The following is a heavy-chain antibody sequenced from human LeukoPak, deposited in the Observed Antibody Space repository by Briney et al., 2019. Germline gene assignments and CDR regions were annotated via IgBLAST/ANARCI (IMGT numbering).Heavy chain of an antibody. D-gene: IGHD4/OR15-4a*01. J-gene: IGHJ6*02. Sequence: SETLSLTCTVSGGSIIGYCLSWIRQPPGKGVEWIGSIYYSGSTNYNPSLKSRVTISVETSKNQFSLKLSSVTAADTAVYYCARYANSPYYYYAMDVWGQGTTVTVSS. V-gene: IGHV4-59*12. CDR3: ARYANSPYYYYAMDV. CDR1: GGSIIGYC. CDR2: IYYSGST.